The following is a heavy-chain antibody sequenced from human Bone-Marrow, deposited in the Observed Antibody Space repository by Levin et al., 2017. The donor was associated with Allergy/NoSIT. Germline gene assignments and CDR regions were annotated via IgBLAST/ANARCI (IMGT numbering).Heavy chain of an antibody. Sequence: GASVKVSCAASGFTFSGSPMHWVRQASGKGLEWVGRIRTKPHSYATVYAASVKGRFTISRDDSTNMAYLQMNSLKIEDTAVYYCTISPSYCTATSCPKFWGQGTLVTVSS. J-gene: IGHJ4*02. CDR2: IRTKPHSYAT. CDR1: GFTFSGSP. V-gene: IGHV3-73*01. D-gene: IGHD2-8*02. CDR3: TISPSYCTATSCPKF.